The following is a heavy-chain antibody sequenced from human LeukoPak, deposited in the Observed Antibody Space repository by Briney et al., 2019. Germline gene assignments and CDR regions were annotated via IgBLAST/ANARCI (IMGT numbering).Heavy chain of an antibody. J-gene: IGHJ6*03. D-gene: IGHD4-11*01. CDR1: GGTFSSYA. CDR3: ARVEYSNYYYYMDV. V-gene: IGHV1-69*05. Sequence: SVKVSCKASGGTFSSYAVSWVRQAPGQGLEWMGGIIPIFGTANYAQKFQGRVTITTDESTSTAYMELSSLRSEDTAVYYCARVEYSNYYYYMDVWGKGTTVTVSS. CDR2: IIPIFGTA.